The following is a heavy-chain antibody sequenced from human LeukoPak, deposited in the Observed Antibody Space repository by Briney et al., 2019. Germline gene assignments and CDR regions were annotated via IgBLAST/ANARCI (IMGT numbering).Heavy chain of an antibody. V-gene: IGHV3-23*01. CDR2: VSGNGVTT. CDR3: AKVRQSSSWYGVFDY. Sequence: GGSLRLSCAASGITLSTYGMSWVRQAPGKGLEWVSGVSGNGVTTYYADSVKGRFTISRDNSKNTLYLQMNSLRAEDTAVYHCAKVRQSSSWYGVFDYWGQGTLVTVSS. D-gene: IGHD6-13*01. CDR1: GITLSTYG. J-gene: IGHJ4*02.